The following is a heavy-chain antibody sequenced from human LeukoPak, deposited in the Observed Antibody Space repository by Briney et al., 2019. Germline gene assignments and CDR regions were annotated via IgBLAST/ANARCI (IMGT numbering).Heavy chain of an antibody. CDR3: ARDGSLDY. V-gene: IGHV1-2*02. CDR1: GYTFTDYY. D-gene: IGHD3-10*01. Sequence: ASVKVSCKASGYTFTDYYMNWLRQAPGQGPEWMGWINPDSGDTKSAQKFQGRVIMTRETSIRTAYMELSRLRPDDTAVYYCARDGSLDYWGQGTQVTVSS. J-gene: IGHJ4*02. CDR2: INPDSGDT.